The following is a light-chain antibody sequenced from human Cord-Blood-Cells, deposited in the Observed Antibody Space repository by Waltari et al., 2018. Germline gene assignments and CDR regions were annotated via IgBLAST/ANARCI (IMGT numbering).Light chain of an antibody. V-gene: IGKV1-39*01. CDR2: AAS. J-gene: IGKJ2*01. CDR3: QQSYRTPYT. Sequence: DIQMTQSPSSLSASVGDRVTITCRASQSISSYLNWYQQKPGKAPKLLIYAASSLQSGVPSRCSGSGSGTDFTLTISSLQPEDFATYYGQQSYRTPYTFGQGTKREIK. CDR1: QSISSY.